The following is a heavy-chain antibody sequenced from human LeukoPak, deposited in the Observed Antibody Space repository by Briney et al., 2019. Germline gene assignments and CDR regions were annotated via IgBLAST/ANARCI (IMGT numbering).Heavy chain of an antibody. V-gene: IGHV1-69*01. CDR1: GGTFSSYS. CDR2: IIPIFGTA. CDR3: ARSKALRLDDIYY. D-gene: IGHD3-9*01. Sequence: SVKVSCKASGGTFSSYSISWVRQAPGQGLEWMGGIIPIFGTAYYAQKFQGRVTITADESTSTAYMELSSLRSEDTAVYYCARSKALRLDDIYYWGQGTLVTVSS. J-gene: IGHJ4*02.